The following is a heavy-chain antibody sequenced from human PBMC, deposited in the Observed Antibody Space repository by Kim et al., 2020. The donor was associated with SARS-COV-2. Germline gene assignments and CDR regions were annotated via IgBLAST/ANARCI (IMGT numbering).Heavy chain of an antibody. CDR2: IYYSGST. CDR3: ASTQRGGYSSGWALDY. CDR1: GGSISSGGYY. Sequence: SETLSLTCTVSGGSISSGGYYWSWIRQHPGKGLEWIGYIYYSGSTYYNPSLKSRVTISVDTSKNQFSLKLSSVTAADTAVYYCASTQRGGYSSGWALDYWGQGTLVTVSS. V-gene: IGHV4-31*03. J-gene: IGHJ4*02. D-gene: IGHD6-19*01.